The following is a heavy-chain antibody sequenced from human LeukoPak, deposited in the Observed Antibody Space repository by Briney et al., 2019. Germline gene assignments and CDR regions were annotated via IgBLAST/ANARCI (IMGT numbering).Heavy chain of an antibody. CDR3: ARRLEYSSGWYGNDAFDI. D-gene: IGHD6-19*01. J-gene: IGHJ3*02. CDR2: IYHSGST. V-gene: IGHV4-38-2*01. Sequence: PSETLSLTCAVSGYSISSGYYWGWLRQPPGKGLGWVGSIYHSGSTYYNPSLKSRVTISVDTSKHQFSLKLSSVTAADTAVYYCARRLEYSSGWYGNDAFDIWGQGTMVTVSS. CDR1: GYSISSGYY.